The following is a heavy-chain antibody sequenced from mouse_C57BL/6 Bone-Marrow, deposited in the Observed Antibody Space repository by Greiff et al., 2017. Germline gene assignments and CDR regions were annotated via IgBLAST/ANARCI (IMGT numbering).Heavy chain of an antibody. CDR1: GYTFTNYW. V-gene: IGHV1-63*01. D-gene: IGHD1-1*01. CDR2: IYPGGGYT. Sequence: QVQLQQSGAELVRPGTSVKMSCKVSGYTFTNYWIGWAKQRPGHGLEWIGDIYPGGGYTNYNEKFKGQATLTADKSSSTAYMQLSSLTSKDSAIYYCARGIYYYSSSYFDVWGTGTTVTVSS. J-gene: IGHJ1*03. CDR3: ARGIYYYSSSYFDV.